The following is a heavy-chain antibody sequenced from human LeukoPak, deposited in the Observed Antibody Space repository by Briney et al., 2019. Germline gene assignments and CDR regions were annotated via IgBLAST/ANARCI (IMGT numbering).Heavy chain of an antibody. CDR2: INPNSGVT. V-gene: IGHV1-2*02. Sequence: ASVKVSCKTSGYTFTGYYIHWVRQAPGQGLEWMGWINPNSGVTKYAQKFQDRVTMTRDTSISMVYMELSSLRSDDTAVYYCARATYFDYWGQGTLVTVSS. D-gene: IGHD4-17*01. CDR1: GYTFTGYY. J-gene: IGHJ4*02. CDR3: ARATYFDY.